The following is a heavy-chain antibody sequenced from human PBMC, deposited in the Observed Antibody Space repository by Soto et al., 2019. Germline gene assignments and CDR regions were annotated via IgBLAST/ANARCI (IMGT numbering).Heavy chain of an antibody. CDR3: AKGGYRAYGMDV. Sequence: PGGSLRLSCAASGFIFSSNAMTWVRQAPGKGLEWVSVISGSGGTTHYADSVKGRFTISRDNSKNTLYLQMNSLRAEDTAVYYCAKGGYRAYGMDVWGQGTTVTVSS. V-gene: IGHV3-23*01. J-gene: IGHJ6*02. CDR1: GFIFSSNA. CDR2: ISGSGGTT. D-gene: IGHD5-18*01.